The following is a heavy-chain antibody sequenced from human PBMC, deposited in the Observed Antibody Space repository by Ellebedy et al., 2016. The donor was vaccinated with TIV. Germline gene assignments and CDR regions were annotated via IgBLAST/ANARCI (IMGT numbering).Heavy chain of an antibody. V-gene: IGHV3-7*01. CDR2: IKQDGSEK. CDR3: ARVGLVRGVMSFDY. Sequence: PGGSLRLSCAASGFTFSSYWMSWVRQAPGKGLEWVANIKQDGSEKYYVDSVKGRFTISRDNAKNSLYLQMNSLRAEDTSVYYCARVGLVRGVMSFDYWGQGTLVTVSS. D-gene: IGHD3-10*01. J-gene: IGHJ4*02. CDR1: GFTFSSYW.